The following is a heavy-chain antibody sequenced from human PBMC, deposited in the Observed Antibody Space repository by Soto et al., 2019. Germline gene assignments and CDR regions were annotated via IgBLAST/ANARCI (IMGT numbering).Heavy chain of an antibody. CDR3: ARGLHTTVTTGLVDY. CDR1: GGSISSGGYY. V-gene: IGHV4-31*03. CDR2: IYYSGST. J-gene: IGHJ4*02. Sequence: SETLSLTCTVSGGSISSGGYYWSWIRQHPGKGLEWIGYIYYSGSTYYNPSLKSRVTISVDTSKDQFSLKLSSVTAADTAVYYCARGLHTTVTTGLVDYWGRGTLVTVSS. D-gene: IGHD4-17*01.